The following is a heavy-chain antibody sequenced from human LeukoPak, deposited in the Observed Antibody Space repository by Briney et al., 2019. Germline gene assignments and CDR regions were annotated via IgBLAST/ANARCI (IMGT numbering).Heavy chain of an antibody. CDR2: INPSGGST. V-gene: IGHV1-46*01. CDR1: GYTFTSYY. CDR3: AIDFYYGSGGYKGTADY. D-gene: IGHD3-10*01. J-gene: IGHJ4*02. Sequence: ASVKVSCKASGYTFTSYYMHWVRQAPGQGLEWMGIINPSGGSTSYAQKFQGRATMTRDTSTSTVYMELSSLRSEDTAVYYCAIDFYYGSGGYKGTADYWGQGTLVTVSS.